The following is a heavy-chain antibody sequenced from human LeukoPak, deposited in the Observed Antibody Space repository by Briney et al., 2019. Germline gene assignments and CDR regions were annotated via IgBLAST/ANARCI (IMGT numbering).Heavy chain of an antibody. CDR3: ARKVIVVVVAATLPWFDP. D-gene: IGHD2-15*01. J-gene: IGHJ5*02. CDR2: INHSGST. Sequence: SETLSLTCAVYGGSFSGYYWSWIRQPPGKGLEWIGEINHSGSTNYNPSLKSRVTISVDTSKNQFSLKLSSVTAADTAVYYCARKVIVVVVAATLPWFDPWGQGTLVTVSS. V-gene: IGHV4-34*01. CDR1: GGSFSGYY.